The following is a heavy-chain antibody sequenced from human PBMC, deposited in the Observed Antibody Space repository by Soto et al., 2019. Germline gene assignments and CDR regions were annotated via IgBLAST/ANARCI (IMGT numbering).Heavy chain of an antibody. CDR2: LYSGGTT. V-gene: IGHV3-53*01. J-gene: IGHJ4*02. Sequence: EVQLVESGGGLIQPGGSLRLSCAASGFNFIRKYMIWVRQAPGKGLEWVSILYSGGTTYYADSVKGRFTISRDTSENSLSLQMNSLRAEDTAVYYCARGLYDSGSFYFDFWGQGTLVTVSS. CDR1: GFNFIRKY. D-gene: IGHD3-10*01. CDR3: ARGLYDSGSFYFDF.